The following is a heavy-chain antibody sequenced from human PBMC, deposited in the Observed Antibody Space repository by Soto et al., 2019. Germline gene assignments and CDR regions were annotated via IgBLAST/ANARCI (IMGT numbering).Heavy chain of an antibody. CDR1: EFSFDDYA. Sequence: EAQLLESGGDLVQPGGSLRLSCAASEFSFDDYAMSWVRQAPGKGLEWVSSITYTGVSTYYADSVEGRFTISRDNSRDTLFLQMNSLRAEDTAIYYCAKSSVWYPYFDSWGQGTLVTVSS. D-gene: IGHD6-13*01. J-gene: IGHJ4*02. CDR2: ITYTGVST. V-gene: IGHV3-23*01. CDR3: AKSSVWYPYFDS.